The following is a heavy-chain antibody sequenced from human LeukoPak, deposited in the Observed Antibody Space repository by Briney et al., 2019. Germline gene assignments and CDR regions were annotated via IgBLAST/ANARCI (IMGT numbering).Heavy chain of an antibody. CDR2: IYHSGST. CDR1: GYSISSGYY. CDR3: ARQFGGVIVIRSSFDY. D-gene: IGHD3-16*02. Sequence: SETLSLTCTVSGYSISSGYYWGWIRQPPGKGLEWIGSIYHSGSTYYNPSLKSRVTISVDTSKNQFSLKLSSVTAADTAVYYCARQFGGVIVIRSSFDYWGQGTLVTVSS. V-gene: IGHV4-38-2*02. J-gene: IGHJ4*02.